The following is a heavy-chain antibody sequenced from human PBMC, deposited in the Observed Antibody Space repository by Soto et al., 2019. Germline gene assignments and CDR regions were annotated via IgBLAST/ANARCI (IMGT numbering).Heavy chain of an antibody. CDR1: GFSFSSYA. CDR3: XXXXXXXXXXXXXXXP. CDR2: ISHDGINK. V-gene: IGHV3-30-3*01. J-gene: IGHJ5*02. Sequence: QVRLVESGGGVVQPGRSLRLSCTASGFSFSSYAMYWFRQPPGKGLEWVAVISHDGINKHYADSVKGRVTVSRDNSNHSLDLQLNSLRGEXTXXXXXXXXXXXXXXXXXXXXPWXXGTLVT.